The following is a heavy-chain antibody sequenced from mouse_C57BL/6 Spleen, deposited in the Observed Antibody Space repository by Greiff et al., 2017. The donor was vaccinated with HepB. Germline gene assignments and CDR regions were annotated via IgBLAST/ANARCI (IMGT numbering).Heavy chain of an antibody. J-gene: IGHJ2*01. CDR3: ARPSGYGSSYGYFDY. V-gene: IGHV5-17*01. CDR2: ISSGSSTI. CDR1: GFTFSDYG. Sequence: EVKLVESGGGLVKPGGSLKLSCAASGFTFSDYGMHWVRQAPEKGLEWVAYISSGSSTIYYADTVKGRFTISRDNAKNTLFLQMTSLRSEDTAMYYCARPSGYGSSYGYFDYWGQGTTLTVSS. D-gene: IGHD1-1*01.